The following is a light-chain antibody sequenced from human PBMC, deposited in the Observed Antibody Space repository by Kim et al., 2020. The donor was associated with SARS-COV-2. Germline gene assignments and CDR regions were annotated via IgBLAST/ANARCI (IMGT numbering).Light chain of an antibody. CDR1: QSVLYSSNNKNY. V-gene: IGKV4-1*01. Sequence: DIVMTQSPDSLAVSLGERATINCKSSQSVLYSSNNKNYLAWYQQKVGQPPKLLISWASTQESGVPDRFSGSGSGTDFTLTISSLQAEDVAVYYCQQYLTILGTCGQGTKVDIK. J-gene: IGKJ1*01. CDR3: QQYLTILGT. CDR2: WAS.